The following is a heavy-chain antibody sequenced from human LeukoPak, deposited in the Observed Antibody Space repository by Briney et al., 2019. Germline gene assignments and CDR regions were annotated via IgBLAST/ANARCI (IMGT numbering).Heavy chain of an antibody. CDR2: ISWNSGSI. J-gene: IGHJ4*02. CDR3: ARGAGATRKIDY. D-gene: IGHD1-26*01. V-gene: IGHV3-9*01. CDR1: GFTFDDYA. Sequence: GGSLRLSCAASGFTFDDYAMHWVRQAPGKGLEWVSGISWNSGSIGYTDSVKGRFTISRDNARNSLFLQMNSLRAEDTAVYYCARGAGATRKIDYWGQGTLVTVSS.